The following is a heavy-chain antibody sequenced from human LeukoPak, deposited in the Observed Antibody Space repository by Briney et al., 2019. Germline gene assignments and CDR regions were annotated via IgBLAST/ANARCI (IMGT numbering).Heavy chain of an antibody. CDR2: ISGSGGGT. CDR3: AKADTLTGYAPRYYFDY. D-gene: IGHD3-9*01. CDR1: GITLSNYG. V-gene: IGHV3-23*01. Sequence: GGSLRLSCAVSGITLSNYGMSWVRQAPGKGLEWVAGISGSGGGTYYADSVKGRFTISRDNSKNTLYLQMNSLRAEDTAVYYCAKADTLTGYAPRYYFDYWGQGTLVTVSS. J-gene: IGHJ4*02.